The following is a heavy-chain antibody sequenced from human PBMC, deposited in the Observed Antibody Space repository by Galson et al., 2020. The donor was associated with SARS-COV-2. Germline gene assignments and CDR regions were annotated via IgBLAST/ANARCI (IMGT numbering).Heavy chain of an antibody. CDR2: ISGSGGST. V-gene: IGHV3-23*01. CDR1: GFTFSSYA. J-gene: IGHJ4*02. CDR3: ARGPSTYSGSQEYYFDY. Sequence: GGSLRLSCAASGFTFSSYAMSWVRQAPGKGLEWVSAISGSGGSTYYADSVKGRFTISRDNSKNTLYLQMNSLRAEDTAVYYCARGPSTYSGSQEYYFDYWGQGTLVTVSS. D-gene: IGHD1-26*01.